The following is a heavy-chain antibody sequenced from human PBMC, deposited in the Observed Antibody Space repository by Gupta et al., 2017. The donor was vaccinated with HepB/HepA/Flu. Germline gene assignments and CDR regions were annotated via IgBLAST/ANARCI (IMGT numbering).Heavy chain of an antibody. J-gene: IGHJ3*01. Sequence: QVQLVQSGAEVQKPGSSVKVSCKASGGPFGKFAISWVRPAPGQGPEWMGRIIPVIPITNYAQKFQGRVTITADKSTATAYMELSSLTSKDTAVYYCARAQTDGYNFGDAFDVWGLGTMVTVSS. CDR3: ARAQTDGYNFGDAFDV. CDR1: GGPFGKFA. D-gene: IGHD5-24*01. V-gene: IGHV1-69*04. CDR2: IIPVIPIT.